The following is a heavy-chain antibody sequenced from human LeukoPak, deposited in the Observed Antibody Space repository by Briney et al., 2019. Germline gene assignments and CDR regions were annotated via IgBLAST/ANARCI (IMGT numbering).Heavy chain of an antibody. CDR3: ARDGAAADILGYYFDY. Sequence: ASVKVSCKASGYTFTSYGISWVRQAPGQGLEWMGWISAYNGNTNYAQKLQGRVTMTTDTSTSTAYMEMRSLRSDDTAVYYCARDGAAADILGYYFDYWGQGTLDTVSS. CDR1: GYTFTSYG. CDR2: ISAYNGNT. J-gene: IGHJ4*02. D-gene: IGHD3-9*01. V-gene: IGHV1-18*01.